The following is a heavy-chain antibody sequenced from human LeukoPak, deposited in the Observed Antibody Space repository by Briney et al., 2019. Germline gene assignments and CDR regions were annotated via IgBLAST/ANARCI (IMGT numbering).Heavy chain of an antibody. CDR3: ARDQSGYSSGWYYAFDI. D-gene: IGHD6-19*01. Sequence: PSETLSLTCTVSGGSVSSSGYYWAWIRQPPGKGLEWIGTIYYSGSTYYNPSLKSRVTISVDTSKNQFSLKLSSVTAADTAVYYCARDQSGYSSGWYYAFDIWGQGTMVTVSS. CDR2: IYYSGST. CDR1: GGSVSSSGYY. J-gene: IGHJ3*02. V-gene: IGHV4-39*07.